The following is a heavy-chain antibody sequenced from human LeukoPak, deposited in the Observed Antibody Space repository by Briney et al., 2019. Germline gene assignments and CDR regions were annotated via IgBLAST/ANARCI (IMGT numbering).Heavy chain of an antibody. V-gene: IGHV3-7*03. Sequence: PGGPLRLSCAASGFYFRDHWMDWVRQAPGKGLEWVGHIKTDGSETYYLDSLKGRISISRDNTNNALYLQMDSLKVEDTAIYYCTTDRWYSADHWGQGTLVTVSS. D-gene: IGHD2-15*01. CDR1: GFYFRDHW. CDR2: IKTDGSET. CDR3: TTDRWYSADH. J-gene: IGHJ5*02.